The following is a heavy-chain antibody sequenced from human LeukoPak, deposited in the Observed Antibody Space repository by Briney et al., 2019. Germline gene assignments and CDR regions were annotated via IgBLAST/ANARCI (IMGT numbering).Heavy chain of an antibody. CDR1: GYTFTGYY. CDR2: INPNSGGT. J-gene: IGHJ4*02. V-gene: IGHV1-2*02. CDR3: ARELYDSSGYYRY. Sequence: ASVKVSCKASGYTFTGYYMHLVRQAPGQGLEWMGWINPNSGGTNYAQKFQGRVTMTRDTSISTAYMELSRLRSDDTAVYYCARELYDSSGYYRYWGQGTLVTVSS. D-gene: IGHD3-22*01.